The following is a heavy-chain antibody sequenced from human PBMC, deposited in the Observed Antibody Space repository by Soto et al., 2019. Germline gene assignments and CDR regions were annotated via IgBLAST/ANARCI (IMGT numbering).Heavy chain of an antibody. Sequence: GGSLRLSCAASGFTFSTYAMSWVRQAPGKGLEWVSASGRSGDTTYYADSVKGRFTISRDNAKNTLYLQMNSLRAEDTAVYYCARESVVAAAVDYWGQGTLVTVSS. CDR2: SGRSGDTT. J-gene: IGHJ4*02. D-gene: IGHD6-13*01. CDR3: ARESVVAAAVDY. CDR1: GFTFSTYA. V-gene: IGHV3-23*01.